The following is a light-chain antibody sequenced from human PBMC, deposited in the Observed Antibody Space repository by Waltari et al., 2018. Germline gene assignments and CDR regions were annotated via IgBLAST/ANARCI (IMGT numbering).Light chain of an antibody. CDR1: QSVSSN. CDR2: GAS. Sequence: EIVMTQSPATLSVSPGERATLSCRASQSVSSNLAWYQQKPGQAPRLLICGASTRATGIPGRFRGSGSGKEFTLTISSLQSEDFAVYYCQQYNNWPPWTFGQGTKVEIK. J-gene: IGKJ1*01. V-gene: IGKV3-15*01. CDR3: QQYNNWPPWT.